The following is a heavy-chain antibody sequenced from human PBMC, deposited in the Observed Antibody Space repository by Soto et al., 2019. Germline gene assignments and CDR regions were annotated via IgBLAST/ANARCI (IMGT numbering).Heavy chain of an antibody. J-gene: IGHJ5*02. CDR3: ARERRVTMVRGVIPRGWFGP. V-gene: IGHV4-30-4*01. CDR2: IYYSGST. Sequence: PSETLSLTCTVSGGSISSGDYYWSWIRQPPGKGLEWIGYIYYSGSTYYNPSLKSRVTISVDTSKNQFSLKLSSVTAADTAVYYCARERRVTMVRGVIPRGWFGPWGQGTLVTVSS. D-gene: IGHD3-10*01. CDR1: GGSISSGDYY.